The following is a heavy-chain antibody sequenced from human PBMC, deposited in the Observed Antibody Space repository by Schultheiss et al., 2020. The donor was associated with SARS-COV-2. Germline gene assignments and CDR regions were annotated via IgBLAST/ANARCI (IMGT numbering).Heavy chain of an antibody. CDR3: ARDSVGGIDQ. Sequence: SQTLSLTCSVTGASINNNDWGWIRQPPGKGLEWIGYIYYSGTTKYSPSLESRVSISIDTSKNQFSLVLYSVTAADTALYYCARDSVGGIDQWGQGTLVTVSS. CDR2: IYYSGTT. CDR1: GASINNND. D-gene: IGHD3-16*01. V-gene: IGHV4-59*01. J-gene: IGHJ4*02.